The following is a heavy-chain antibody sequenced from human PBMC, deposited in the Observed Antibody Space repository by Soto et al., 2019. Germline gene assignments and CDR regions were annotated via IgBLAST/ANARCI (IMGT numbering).Heavy chain of an antibody. V-gene: IGHV1-3*04. CDR1: GYTFSSYA. CDR2: ISSDNDNT. D-gene: IGHD6-19*01. J-gene: IGHJ4*02. CDR3: ARDEGVASGN. Sequence: ASVKVSCQASGYTFSSYAMHWVRQAPGQRLEWMGWISSDNDNTKYSQKFQDRVTITRDTSASTAYMELSSLTFEDTAVYYCARDEGVASGNWGQGTLVTVSS.